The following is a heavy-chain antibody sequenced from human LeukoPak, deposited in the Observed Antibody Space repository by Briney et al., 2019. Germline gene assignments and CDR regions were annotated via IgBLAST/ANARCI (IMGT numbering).Heavy chain of an antibody. J-gene: IGHJ4*02. CDR1: GFTFSSYA. V-gene: IGHV3-30-3*01. CDR3: AREPYSGFDY. CDR2: ISYDGSNK. Sequence: PGGSLRLSCAASGFTFSSYAMHWVRQAPGKGLEWVAVISYDGSNKYYADSVKGRFTISRDNSKNTLYLQMNSLRAEDTAVYYCAREPYSGFDYWGQGTLVTVSS. D-gene: IGHD2-15*01.